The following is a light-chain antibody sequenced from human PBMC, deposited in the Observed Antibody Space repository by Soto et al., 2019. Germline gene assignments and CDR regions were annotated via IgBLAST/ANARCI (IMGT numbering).Light chain of an antibody. V-gene: IGKV1-39*01. CDR3: HQSFSTQYT. J-gene: IGKJ2*01. CDR1: QNIGIH. Sequence: DIQMTQSPSSLSASIGDRVTITCRASQNIGIHLSWYQQKPGKAPNLLIYDASSLESGVPSTFSASGSRKDFTLTISSLQPEDFATYFCHQSFSTQYTLGQGTKVDIQ. CDR2: DAS.